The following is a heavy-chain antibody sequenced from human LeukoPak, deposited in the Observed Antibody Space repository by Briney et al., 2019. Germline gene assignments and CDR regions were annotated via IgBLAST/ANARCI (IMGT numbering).Heavy chain of an antibody. V-gene: IGHV3-23*01. Sequence: GGSLRLSCAASGFTFSNSALSWVRQAPGKGLEWVSDISGSGGSTYYADSVKGRFTISRDNSKNTLYLQMNSLRAEDTAVYYCAKGIQSAMATGYWGQGTLVTVSS. D-gene: IGHD5-18*01. J-gene: IGHJ4*02. CDR3: AKGIQSAMATGY. CDR2: ISGSGGST. CDR1: GFTFSNSA.